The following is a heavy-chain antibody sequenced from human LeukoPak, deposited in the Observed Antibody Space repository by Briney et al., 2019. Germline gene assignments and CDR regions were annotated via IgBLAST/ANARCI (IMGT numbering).Heavy chain of an antibody. J-gene: IGHJ4*02. V-gene: IGHV3-48*03. D-gene: IGHD3-22*01. Sequence: GGSLRLSCAASGFTFSSYEMNWVRQAPGKGLEWVSYISTSGSDIKYADSVKGRFTISRDNAKNSLYLQMNSLRAEDTAVYHCTKSDTSGYRTYHFNYWGQGTLVTVSS. CDR3: TKSDTSGYRTYHFNY. CDR1: GFTFSSYE. CDR2: ISTSGSDI.